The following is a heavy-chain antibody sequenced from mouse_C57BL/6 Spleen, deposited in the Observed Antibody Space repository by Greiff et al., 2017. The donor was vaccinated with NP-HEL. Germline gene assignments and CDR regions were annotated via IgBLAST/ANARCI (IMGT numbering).Heavy chain of an antibody. D-gene: IGHD1-2*01. J-gene: IGHJ2*01. CDR2: IYPSDSET. V-gene: IGHV1-61*01. Sequence: QVQLKQPGAELVRPGSSVKLSCKASGYTFTSYWMDWVKQRPGQGLEWIGNIYPSDSETHYNQKFKDKATLTVDKSSSTAYMQLSSLTSEDSAVYYCARRVTTAGNYWGQGTTLTVSS. CDR1: GYTFTSYW. CDR3: ARRVTTAGNY.